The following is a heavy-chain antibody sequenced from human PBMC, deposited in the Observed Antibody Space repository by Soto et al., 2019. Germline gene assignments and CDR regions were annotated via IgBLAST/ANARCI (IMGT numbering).Heavy chain of an antibody. J-gene: IGHJ4*02. D-gene: IGHD3-22*01. CDR1: NGSISSGGYY. CDR2: IYYSGST. Sequence: QVQVQESGPGLVKPSQTLSLTCTVSNGSISSGGYYWSWIRQHPGKGLEWIGYIYYSGSTYYNPTLKSRAIISLDTSKNQFSLKLSSVTAEDTAVYYCARDGDGSGYYLDYWGQGTLVTVSS. CDR3: ARDGDGSGYYLDY. V-gene: IGHV4-31*03.